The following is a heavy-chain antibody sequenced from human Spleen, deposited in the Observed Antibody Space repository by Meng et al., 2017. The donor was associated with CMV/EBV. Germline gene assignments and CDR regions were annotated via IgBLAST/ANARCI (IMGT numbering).Heavy chain of an antibody. Sequence: SGHTFTNYVIHWVRQAPGQRLEWMGLVSVVNGNTRYSQTFQGGFTISRDTSSTSSTTAYMELSSLTSEDTAVYYCATEDWGSGYLDLWGRGALVTVSS. J-gene: IGHJ2*01. CDR2: VSVVNGNT. CDR1: GHTFTNYV. V-gene: IGHV1-3*01. CDR3: ATEDWGSGYLDL. D-gene: IGHD3-16*01.